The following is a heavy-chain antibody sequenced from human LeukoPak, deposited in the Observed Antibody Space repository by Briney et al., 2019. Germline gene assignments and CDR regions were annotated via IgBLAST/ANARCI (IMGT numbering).Heavy chain of an antibody. D-gene: IGHD3-22*01. Sequence: ASVKVSCKASGYTFTSYDINWVRQATGQGLEWMGRIIPILGIANYAQKFQGRVTITADKSTSTAYMELSSLRSEDTAVYYCARVGDDSSATFDYWGQGTLVTVSS. CDR3: ARVGDDSSATFDY. CDR2: IIPILGIA. CDR1: GYTFTSYD. V-gene: IGHV1-69*04. J-gene: IGHJ4*02.